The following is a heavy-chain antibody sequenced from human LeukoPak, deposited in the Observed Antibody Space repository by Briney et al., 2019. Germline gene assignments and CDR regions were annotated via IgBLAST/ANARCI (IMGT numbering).Heavy chain of an antibody. Sequence: ASVKVSCKASGYTFTSYDINWVRQATGQGLEWMGWMNPNSGNTGYAQKFQGRVTMTRNTSISTAYMELSSLRSEDTAVYYCARGRSWVPRPYYDFWSGYLVGEVDSSGWFDPWGQGTLVTVSS. CDR3: ARGRSWVPRPYYDFWSGYLVGEVDSSGWFDP. CDR1: GYTFTSYD. J-gene: IGHJ5*02. D-gene: IGHD3-3*01. V-gene: IGHV1-8*01. CDR2: MNPNSGNT.